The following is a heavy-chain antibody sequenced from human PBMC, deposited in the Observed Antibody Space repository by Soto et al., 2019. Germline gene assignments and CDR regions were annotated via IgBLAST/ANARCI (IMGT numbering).Heavy chain of an antibody. D-gene: IGHD4-17*01. Sequence: EVQLMESGGGLVQPGGSLRLSCVASGFTFSDHYMDWVRQAPGKGLEWVGRTRNKADSYTTEYAASVKGRFSVSRDDSKNSLYLQMNSLKTEDTAVYYCARELMTTVTYFDCWGQGTLVTVSS. V-gene: IGHV3-72*01. CDR2: TRNKADSYTT. CDR3: ARELMTTVTYFDC. CDR1: GFTFSDHY. J-gene: IGHJ4*02.